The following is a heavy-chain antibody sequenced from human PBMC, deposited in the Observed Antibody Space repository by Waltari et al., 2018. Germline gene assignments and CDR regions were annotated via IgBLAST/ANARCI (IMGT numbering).Heavy chain of an antibody. D-gene: IGHD6-13*01. Sequence: EVQLVESGGGLVQPGGSLRLSCLASGFTLSTYWMSWVRQAPGKGLEWVANIKQDGSEKYYVYSVRGRFSISRDNAKNSLYLQMNSLRAEDTAVYYCATHSSSRIVAAGRGWGQGTLVTVSS. CDR1: GFTLSTYW. CDR3: ATHSSSRIVAAGRG. CDR2: IKQDGSEK. V-gene: IGHV3-7*01. J-gene: IGHJ4*02.